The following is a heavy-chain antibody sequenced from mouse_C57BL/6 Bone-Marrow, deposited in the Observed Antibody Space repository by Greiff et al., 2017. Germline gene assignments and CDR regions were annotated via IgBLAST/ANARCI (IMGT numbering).Heavy chain of an antibody. Sequence: EVKLEESGGGLVQPGGSMKLSCVASGFTFSNYWMNWVRQSPEKGLEWVAQIRLKSDNYATHYAESVKGRFTIARDDSKSSVYLQKNNLRAEDTVIYYCTEIYYGNYTGNYYAMDYWGQGTSVTVSS. D-gene: IGHD2-1*01. CDR3: TEIYYGNYTGNYYAMDY. CDR1: GFTFSNYW. CDR2: IRLKSDNYAT. J-gene: IGHJ4*01. V-gene: IGHV6-3*01.